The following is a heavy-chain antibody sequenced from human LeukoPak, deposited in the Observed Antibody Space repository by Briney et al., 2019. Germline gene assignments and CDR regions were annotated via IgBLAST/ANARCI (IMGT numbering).Heavy chain of an antibody. CDR2: INAGNGNT. Sequence: GASVKVSCTTSGYTFTSYAIQWVRQAPGQRLEWMGWINAGNGNTEYSQKFQGRVTITRDTSATTAYMELSSLRSEDTAVYYCARGGSYYEFDYWGQGTLVTVSS. J-gene: IGHJ4*02. V-gene: IGHV1-3*01. CDR3: ARGGSYYEFDY. CDR1: GYTFTSYA. D-gene: IGHD1-26*01.